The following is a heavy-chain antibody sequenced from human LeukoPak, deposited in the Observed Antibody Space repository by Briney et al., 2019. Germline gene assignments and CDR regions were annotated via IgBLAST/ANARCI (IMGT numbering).Heavy chain of an antibody. CDR3: ARIEGRYYYYYYYMDV. D-gene: IGHD2-21*01. Sequence: ASVKVSCKASGYTFTSYDINWVRQATGQGLEWMGWMNPNSGNTGYAQKFQGRVTMTRNTSIITAYMELSSLRSEDTAVYYCARIEGRYYYYYYYMDVWGKGTTVTVSS. V-gene: IGHV1-8*01. CDR1: GYTFTSYD. J-gene: IGHJ6*03. CDR2: MNPNSGNT.